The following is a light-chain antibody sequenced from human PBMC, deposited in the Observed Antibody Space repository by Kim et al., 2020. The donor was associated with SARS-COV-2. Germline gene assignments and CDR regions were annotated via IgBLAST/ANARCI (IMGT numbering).Light chain of an antibody. CDR3: QQYANSPVT. V-gene: IGKV3-20*01. CDR1: QSVSGSY. CDR2: GGS. J-gene: IGKJ5*01. Sequence: SPGERATLSCRARQSVSGSYLAWYQQKPGQPPRLLIYGGSSRATGIPDRFSGSGSGTDFTLAISRLEPEDFAVYSCQQYANSPVTFGQGTRLEIK.